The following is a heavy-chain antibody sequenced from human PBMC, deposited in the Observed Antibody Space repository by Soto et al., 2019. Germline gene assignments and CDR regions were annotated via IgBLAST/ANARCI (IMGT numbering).Heavy chain of an antibody. V-gene: IGHV5-10-1*01. D-gene: IGHD3-16*01. CDR2: IDPSDSYT. CDR1: GYSFTSYW. Sequence: PGESLKISCKGSGYSFTSYWISWVRQMPGRGLEWMGRIDPSDSYTNYSPSFQGHVTISADKPISTAYLQWSSLKASDTAMYYCARFRLGLPDYYYYYGMDVWGQGTTVTVSS. CDR3: ARFRLGLPDYYYYYGMDV. J-gene: IGHJ6*02.